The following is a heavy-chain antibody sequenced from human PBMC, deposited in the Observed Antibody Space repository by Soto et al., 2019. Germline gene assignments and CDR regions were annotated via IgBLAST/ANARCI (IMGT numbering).Heavy chain of an antibody. CDR3: ARSAITLFGVVSIPPHYVSEMDV. D-gene: IGHD3-3*01. Sequence: QVQLVQSGAEVKKPGSSVKVSCKASGGTFNRYAISWVRQAPGQGLEWMGGIIPIFGIGNDAQRFQGRVTLTADESTGTAYMELSSLRSEDTGVYYCARSAITLFGVVSIPPHYVSEMDVWGQGTTVTVSS. J-gene: IGHJ6*02. CDR2: IIPIFGIG. CDR1: GGTFNRYA. V-gene: IGHV1-69*01.